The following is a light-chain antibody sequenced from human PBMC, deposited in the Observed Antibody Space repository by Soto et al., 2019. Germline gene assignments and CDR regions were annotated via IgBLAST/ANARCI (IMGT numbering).Light chain of an antibody. Sequence: DIQMTQSPSSLSASVGDRVTITCRASQDINTYLAWYQQKPGKVPKLLIYAASTLQSGVPSRFSGGRSGTDLTLTISSLQPEDVATYYCQNYNSALGTFGGGTKVEIK. CDR2: AAS. J-gene: IGKJ4*01. V-gene: IGKV1-27*01. CDR3: QNYNSALGT. CDR1: QDINTY.